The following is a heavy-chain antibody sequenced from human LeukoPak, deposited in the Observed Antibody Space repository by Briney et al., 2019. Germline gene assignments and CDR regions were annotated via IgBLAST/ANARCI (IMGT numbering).Heavy chain of an antibody. CDR2: IYYTGGT. D-gene: IGHD6-13*01. Sequence: SETLSLTCTVSGVPTTSYYWSWVRQSPGKGLEWIGHIYYTGGTNYNPSLKSRVSISIDSSKNQFSLTLSSVTAADTAVYYCARLPRRYSTTWFFDYWGQGTLVTVSS. J-gene: IGHJ4*02. CDR3: ARLPRRYSTTWFFDY. CDR1: GVPTTSYY. V-gene: IGHV4-59*01.